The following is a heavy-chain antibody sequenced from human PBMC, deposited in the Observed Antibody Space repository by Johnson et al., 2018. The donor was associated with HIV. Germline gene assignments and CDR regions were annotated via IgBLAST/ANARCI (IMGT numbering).Heavy chain of an antibody. D-gene: IGHD6-6*01. J-gene: IGHJ3*02. CDR2: ISWDGGNT. Sequence: VHLVESGGGLVQPGRSLRLSCAASGFTFDDYAMHWVRQHLGKGLEWVSLISWDGGNTYYADSVKGRFTISRDNSKNSLYLQMNSLRAEDTALYYCARVTGGYYSSSFGNAFDIWGQGTMVTVSS. CDR1: GFTFDDYA. CDR3: ARVTGGYYSSSFGNAFDI. V-gene: IGHV3-43D*04.